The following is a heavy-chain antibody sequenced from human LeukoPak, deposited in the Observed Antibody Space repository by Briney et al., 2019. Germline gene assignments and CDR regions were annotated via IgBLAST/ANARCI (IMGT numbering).Heavy chain of an antibody. CDR1: GGSINTYY. CDR3: ARGAVRSGWYNWFDP. Sequence: PSETLSLTCSVSGGSINTYYWSCIRQPAGKGLEWIGRIHSSGSTHYNPSLKSRVTMSLDTSKNQFSLKLTSVTAADTAVYYCARGAVRSGWYNWFDPWGQGTLVTVSS. D-gene: IGHD6-19*01. V-gene: IGHV4-4*07. CDR2: IHSSGST. J-gene: IGHJ5*02.